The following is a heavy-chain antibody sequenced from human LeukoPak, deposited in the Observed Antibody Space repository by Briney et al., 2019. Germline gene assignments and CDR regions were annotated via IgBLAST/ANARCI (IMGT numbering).Heavy chain of an antibody. CDR2: IIPIFGTA. CDR1: GGTFSSYA. CDR3: ARELRRGLILDY. D-gene: IGHD2-8*01. Sequence: SVKVSCKASGGTFSSYAISWVRQAPRHGLEWMGGIIPIFGTANYAQKFQGRVTITADESTSTAYMELSSLRSEDTAVYYCARELRRGLILDYWGQGTLVTVSS. V-gene: IGHV1-69*13. J-gene: IGHJ4*02.